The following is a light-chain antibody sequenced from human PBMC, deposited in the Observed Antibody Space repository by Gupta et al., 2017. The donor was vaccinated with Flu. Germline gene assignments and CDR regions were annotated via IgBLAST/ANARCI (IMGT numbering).Light chain of an antibody. CDR1: SSNIGSNY. V-gene: IGLV1-47*01. CDR3: AAWDDSLSGGV. Sequence: QSVLTQPPSASGTPGQRVTISCSGSSSNIGSNYVYWYQQLPGTAPKLLIDRNNQRPSGVPDRFAGSKAGTSASRAIRGLRSEDEAEDDCAAWDDSLSGGVFGGGTKLKVL. J-gene: IGLJ3*02. CDR2: RNN.